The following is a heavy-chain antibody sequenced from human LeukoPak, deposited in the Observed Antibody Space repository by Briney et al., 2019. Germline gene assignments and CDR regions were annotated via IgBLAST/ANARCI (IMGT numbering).Heavy chain of an antibody. J-gene: IGHJ2*01. Sequence: GESLKISCRGAGYSFTNYWIGWVRQMPGKGLEWMGIIYPGDSDTRYSPSFQGQVNISVDKSISTAYLQWSSLKASDTDMYYCARRHIGGSYERWYFDLWGRGTMVTVSS. CDR2: IYPGDSDT. CDR3: ARRHIGGSYERWYFDL. D-gene: IGHD3-22*01. CDR1: GYSFTNYW. V-gene: IGHV5-51*01.